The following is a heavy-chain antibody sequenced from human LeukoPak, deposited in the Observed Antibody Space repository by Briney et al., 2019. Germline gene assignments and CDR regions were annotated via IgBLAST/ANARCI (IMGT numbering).Heavy chain of an antibody. D-gene: IGHD4-17*01. Sequence: SETLSLTCAVYGGSFSGYYWSWIRQPPGKGLEWIGEINHSGSTNYNPSLKSRVTTSVDTSKNQFSLKLSSVTAADTAVYYCARAKSTVTTSEYFQHWGQGTLVTVSS. J-gene: IGHJ1*01. CDR2: INHSGST. CDR1: GGSFSGYY. CDR3: ARAKSTVTTSEYFQH. V-gene: IGHV4-34*01.